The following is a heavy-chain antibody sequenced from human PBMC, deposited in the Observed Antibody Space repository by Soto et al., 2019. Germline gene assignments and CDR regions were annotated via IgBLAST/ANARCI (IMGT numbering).Heavy chain of an antibody. J-gene: IGHJ3*02. CDR2: IYTSGST. Sequence: QVQLQESGPGLVKPSETLSLTFTVSGGSISSYYWSWIRQPAGKGLEWIGRIYTSGSTNYNPSLKRRVTMSVDKSKNQFSLKLSSVTAADTAVYYCAREGSIPLWLGGDDAFDIWGQGTMVTVSS. CDR3: AREGSIPLWLGGDDAFDI. D-gene: IGHD5-18*01. V-gene: IGHV4-4*07. CDR1: GGSISSYY.